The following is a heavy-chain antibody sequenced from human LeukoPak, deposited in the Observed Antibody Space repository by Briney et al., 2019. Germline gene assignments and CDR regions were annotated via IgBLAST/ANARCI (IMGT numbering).Heavy chain of an antibody. Sequence: PSQTLSLTCTVSGGSISSGPFYWMWIRQAAGKGLELIGRIYTSGSTDYNPSLKSRVTISIDRSKNQISLKLSSVTAADTAVYYCARGHAARPVPFDYWGQGTLVTVSS. CDR2: IYTSGST. V-gene: IGHV4-61*02. J-gene: IGHJ4*02. CDR1: GGSISSGPFY. CDR3: ARGHAARPVPFDY. D-gene: IGHD6-6*01.